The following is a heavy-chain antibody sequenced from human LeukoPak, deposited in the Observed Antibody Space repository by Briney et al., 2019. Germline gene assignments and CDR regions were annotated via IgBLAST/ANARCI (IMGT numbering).Heavy chain of an antibody. CDR2: INGSGVSK. V-gene: IGHV3-23*01. CDR1: GFTFSSYA. Sequence: GGSLRLSCAASGFTFSSYAMNWVRQAPGKGLEWVADINGSGVSKYYADSVKGRFTIAKDNSKNPLNLQTNSLRAEEPAGYYWAKPGCSGGICGYFQHWGQGTLVTVSS. CDR3: AKPGCSGGICGYFQH. D-gene: IGHD2-15*01. J-gene: IGHJ1*01.